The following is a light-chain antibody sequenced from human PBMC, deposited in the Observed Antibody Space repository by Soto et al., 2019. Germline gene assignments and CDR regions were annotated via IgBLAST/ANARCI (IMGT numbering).Light chain of an antibody. V-gene: IGKV3-20*01. CDR3: QQYGTSPQT. CDR1: QSVTSTY. Sequence: ENGLTQSPGTLSLSPGERATLSCRASQSVTSTYLAWYQQRPGQSPRLLIYAAYSRATGIPDRFRGSGSGTDFTLTISRLEPEDFAVYYCQQYGTSPQTFGQGTNVDIK. J-gene: IGKJ1*01. CDR2: AAY.